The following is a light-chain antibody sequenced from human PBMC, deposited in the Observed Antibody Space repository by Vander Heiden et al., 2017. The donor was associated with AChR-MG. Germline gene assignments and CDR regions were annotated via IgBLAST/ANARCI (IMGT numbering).Light chain of an antibody. CDR3: QQYGSSPLT. Sequence: EIVLTQSPGTLSLSPGERATLSCRASQSVSSSYLAWYQQKPGQAPRLLIYGASSRATGIPDRFSGSGSGTDFTLTISRLEPEDFAVYYCQQYGSSPLTFGGATKVGIK. V-gene: IGKV3-20*01. CDR1: QSVSSSY. CDR2: GAS. J-gene: IGKJ4*01.